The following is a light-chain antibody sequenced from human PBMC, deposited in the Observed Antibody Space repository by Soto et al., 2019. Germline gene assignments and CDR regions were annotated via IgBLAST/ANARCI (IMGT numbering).Light chain of an antibody. CDR3: SSYTTSSTRV. J-gene: IGLJ1*01. CDR2: EVS. CDR1: SSDVGFYNY. Sequence: QSALAQPASVSGSPGQSITISCTGTSSDVGFYNYVSWYQQHPGKAPKLMIYEVSNRPSGVSNRFSGSKSGNTAPLTISGLQAEDEADDYCSSYTTSSTRVFXTGTKGTVL. V-gene: IGLV2-14*01.